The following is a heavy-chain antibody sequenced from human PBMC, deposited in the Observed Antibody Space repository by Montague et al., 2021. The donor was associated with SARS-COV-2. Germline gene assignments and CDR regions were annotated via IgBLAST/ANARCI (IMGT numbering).Heavy chain of an antibody. D-gene: IGHD3-10*01. CDR2: ITHRGST. CDR3: ARWISRLRGVDE. CDR1: GGSFSGYY. Sequence: SQTLSLTCAVYGGSFSGYYWTWIRQAPGKGLEWIGEITHRGSTTYNPSLESRVTISVDTSKKQFSLKLRSVTAADTAVYYCARWISRLRGVDEWGQGTLVTGSS. J-gene: IGHJ4*02. V-gene: IGHV4-34*01.